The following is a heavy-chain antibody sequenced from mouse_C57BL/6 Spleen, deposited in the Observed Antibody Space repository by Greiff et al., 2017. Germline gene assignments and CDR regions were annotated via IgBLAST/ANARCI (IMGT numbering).Heavy chain of an antibody. CDR3: APLFYGSSSYWYFDV. Sequence: EVQLQQSGAELVKPGASVKLSCTASGFNITDYYMHWVKQRTEQGLEWIGRIDPEDGETKYAPKFQGKATITADTSSNTAYLQLSSLTSEDTAVYYCAPLFYGSSSYWYFDVWGTGTTVTVSS. V-gene: IGHV14-2*01. CDR2: IDPEDGET. D-gene: IGHD1-1*01. J-gene: IGHJ1*03. CDR1: GFNITDYY.